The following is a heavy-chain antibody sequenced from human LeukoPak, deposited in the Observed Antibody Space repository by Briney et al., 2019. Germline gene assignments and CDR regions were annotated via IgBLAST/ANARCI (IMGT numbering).Heavy chain of an antibody. D-gene: IGHD4-17*01. CDR1: GGSISSYY. CDR2: IYYSGST. Sequence: SETLSLTCMVSGGSISSYYWSWIRQPPGKGLEWIGYIYYSGSTNYNPSLKSRVTISVDTSKNQFSLKLSSVTAADTAVYYCARGNKTTVTFDYWGQGTLVTVSS. CDR3: ARGNKTTVTFDY. J-gene: IGHJ4*02. V-gene: IGHV4-59*12.